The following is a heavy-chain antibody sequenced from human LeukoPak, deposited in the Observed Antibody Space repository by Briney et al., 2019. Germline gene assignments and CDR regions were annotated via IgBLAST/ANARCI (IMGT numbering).Heavy chain of an antibody. CDR3: ARDSKGSAPYYYGMDV. Sequence: GESLRISCKGSGYSFTSYWISWVRQMPGKGLEWMGRIDPSDSYTNYSPSFQGHVTISADKSISTAYLQWSSLKASDTSMYYCARDSKGSAPYYYGMDVWGQGTTVTVSS. CDR1: GYSFTSYW. CDR2: IDPSDSYT. V-gene: IGHV5-10-1*01. D-gene: IGHD4-11*01. J-gene: IGHJ6*02.